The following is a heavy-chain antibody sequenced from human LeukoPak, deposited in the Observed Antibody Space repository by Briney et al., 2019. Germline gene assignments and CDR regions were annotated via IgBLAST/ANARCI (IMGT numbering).Heavy chain of an antibody. V-gene: IGHV3-15*01. CDR3: TTSGYSSAWPPASYFDL. D-gene: IGHD6-19*01. Sequence: PGRSLRLSCVASGITFTNAWMSWVRQAPGKGPEWVGRIKSKTEGATIDYAAPVKGRFTISRDDSKNTLYLQMNSLRTEDTAVYYCTTSGYSSAWPPASYFDLWGRGTLVTVSS. CDR2: IKSKTEGATI. J-gene: IGHJ2*01. CDR1: GITFTNAW.